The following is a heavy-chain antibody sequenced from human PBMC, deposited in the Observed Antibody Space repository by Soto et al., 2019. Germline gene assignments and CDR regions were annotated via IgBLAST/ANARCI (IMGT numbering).Heavy chain of an antibody. J-gene: IGHJ3*02. CDR2: ISAYNGNT. V-gene: IGHV1-18*01. CDR1: GYTFTSYG. Sequence: QVQLVQSGAEVKKPGASVKVSCKASGYTFTSYGISWVRQAPGQGLEWMGWISAYNGNTNYAQKLQGRVTMTTDTSTSTAYMELRSLRSDDTAVYYCASATSELLLVSYAFDIWGQGTMVTVSS. D-gene: IGHD1-26*01. CDR3: ASATSELLLVSYAFDI.